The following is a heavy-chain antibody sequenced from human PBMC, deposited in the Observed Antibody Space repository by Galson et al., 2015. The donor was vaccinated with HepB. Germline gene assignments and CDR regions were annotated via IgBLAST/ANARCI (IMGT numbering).Heavy chain of an antibody. CDR1: GFTFSGSA. D-gene: IGHD6-13*01. V-gene: IGHV3-73*01. J-gene: IGHJ5*02. Sequence: SLRLSCAASGFTFSGSAMHWVRQASGKGLEWVGRIRSKANSYATAYAASVKGRFTISRDDSKNTAYLQMNSLKTEDTAVYYCTRHFSSSWYNWFDPWGQGTLVTVSS. CDR2: IRSKANSYAT. CDR3: TRHFSSSWYNWFDP.